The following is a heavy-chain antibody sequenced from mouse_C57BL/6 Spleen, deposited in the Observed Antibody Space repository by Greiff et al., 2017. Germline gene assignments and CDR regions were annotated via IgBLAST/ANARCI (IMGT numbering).Heavy chain of an antibody. CDR2: ISDGGSYT. CDR1: GFTFSSYA. J-gene: IGHJ2*01. CDR3: ARDHPPYYFDY. Sequence: EVKLVESGGGLVKPGGSLKLSCAASGFTFSSYAMSWVRQTPEKRLEWVATISDGGSYTYYPDNVKGRFTISRDNAKNNLYLQMSHLKSEDTAMYYCARDHPPYYFDYWGQGTTLTVSS. V-gene: IGHV5-4*01.